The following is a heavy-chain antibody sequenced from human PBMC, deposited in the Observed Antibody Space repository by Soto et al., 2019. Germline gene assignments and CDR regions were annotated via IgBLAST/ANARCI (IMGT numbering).Heavy chain of an antibody. CDR3: TSARASVGVPVGVIEF. V-gene: IGHV3-7*03. J-gene: IGHJ4*02. CDR1: GFIFSNYW. D-gene: IGHD2-15*01. Sequence: EVQLVDSGGGLAQPGGSLTLSCAASGFIFSNYWMSWVRQAPGKGLEWVANINREGSVKNYVDSVKGRFTISRDNAKIAAYLETNSVRADDTAVYYCTSARASVGVPVGVIEFWGQGTL. CDR2: INREGSVK.